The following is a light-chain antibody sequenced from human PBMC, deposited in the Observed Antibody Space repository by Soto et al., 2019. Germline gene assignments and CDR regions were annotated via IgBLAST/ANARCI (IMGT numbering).Light chain of an antibody. CDR3: SSYRTSTTWV. V-gene: IGLV2-14*01. CDR1: SSDIGGYNY. J-gene: IGLJ3*02. Sequence: QSALTQPASVSGSPGQSITISYTGTSSDIGGYNYVSWYQQHPGKAPKLMIYEVSNRPSGVSNRFSGSKSGNTASLTISGLQAEDEADYYCSSYRTSTTWVFGGGTKLTVL. CDR2: EVS.